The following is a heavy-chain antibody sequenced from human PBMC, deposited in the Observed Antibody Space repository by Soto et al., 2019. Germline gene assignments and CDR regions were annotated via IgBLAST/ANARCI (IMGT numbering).Heavy chain of an antibody. CDR2: IFYSGTT. Sequence: PSETLSLTCTVSGGSITSGDYYWNWIRQSPGKGLEWIGHIFYSGTTDYNPSLKSRAAIYMDTGKNKGCLELSSVTAADTAVYYCARDPRLSNSCSPGHSSFYGLDVWGQGSTVTVSS. CDR1: GGSITSGDYY. J-gene: IGHJ6*02. V-gene: IGHV4-30-4*01. D-gene: IGHD2-2*01. CDR3: ARDPRLSNSCSPGHSSFYGLDV.